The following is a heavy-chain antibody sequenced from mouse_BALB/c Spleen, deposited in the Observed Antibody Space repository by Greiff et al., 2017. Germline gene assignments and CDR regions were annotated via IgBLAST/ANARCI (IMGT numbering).Heavy chain of an antibody. CDR2: IDPANGNT. J-gene: IGHJ4*01. CDR3: ARGAGNYDAMDY. Sequence: VTLKESGAELVKPGASVKLSCTASGFNIKDTYMHWVKQRPEQGLEWIGRIDPANGNTKYDPKFQGKATITADTSSNTAYLQLSSLTSEDTAVYYCARGAGNYDAMDYWGQGTSVTVSS. D-gene: IGHD1-1*02. CDR1: GFNIKDTY. V-gene: IGHV14-3*02.